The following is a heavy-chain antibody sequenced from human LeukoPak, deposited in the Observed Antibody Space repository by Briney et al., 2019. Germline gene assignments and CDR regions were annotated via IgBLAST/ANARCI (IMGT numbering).Heavy chain of an antibody. CDR3: ARAGIAVAGNAFALDI. CDR2: IYYSGST. Sequence: SETLSLTCTVSGGSISSYYWSWIRQPPGKGLEWIGYIYYSGSTNYNPSLKSRVTISVDTSKNQFSLKLSSVTAADTAVYYCARAGIAVAGNAFALDIWGQGTMVTVSS. D-gene: IGHD6-19*01. CDR1: GGSISSYY. V-gene: IGHV4-59*01. J-gene: IGHJ3*02.